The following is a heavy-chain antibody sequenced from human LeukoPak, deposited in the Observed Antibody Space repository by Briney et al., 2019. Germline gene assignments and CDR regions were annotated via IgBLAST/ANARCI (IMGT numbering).Heavy chain of an antibody. Sequence: SETLSLTCAVYGGSFSGYYWSWIRQPPGKGLEWIGEINHSGSTNYNPSLKSRVTISVDTSKNQFSLKLSSVTAADTAVYYCARVSYYYYGMDVWGQGTTVAVSS. J-gene: IGHJ6*02. CDR2: INHSGST. CDR1: GGSFSGYY. CDR3: ARVSYYYYGMDV. V-gene: IGHV4-34*01.